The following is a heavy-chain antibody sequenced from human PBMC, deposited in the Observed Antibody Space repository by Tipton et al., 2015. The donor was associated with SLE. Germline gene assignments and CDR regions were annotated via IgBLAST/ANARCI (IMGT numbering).Heavy chain of an antibody. CDR3: ARQHSSSYYSYYYYMDV. CDR1: GFTFSRYD. Sequence: SLRLSCKASGFTFSRYDMNWVRQAPGKGLEWISYISRSGTTMYYTDSVKGRFTISRDNTKNALYLQVNTLRAEDTAVYYCARQHSSSYYSYYYYMDVWGKGTTVTVSS. D-gene: IGHD6-6*01. J-gene: IGHJ6*03. CDR2: ISRSGTTM. V-gene: IGHV3-48*03.